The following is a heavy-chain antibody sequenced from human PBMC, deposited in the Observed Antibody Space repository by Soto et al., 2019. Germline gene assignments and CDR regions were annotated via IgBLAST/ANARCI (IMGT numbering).Heavy chain of an antibody. D-gene: IGHD2-2*01. CDR3: ARGSCSSNNCHNGLDP. CDR2: TYYRSKWNS. J-gene: IGHJ5*02. V-gene: IGHV6-1*01. CDR1: GDSVSSNSAA. Sequence: SQTLSLTCVISGDSVSSNSAAWSWIRQSPSRGLEWLGRTYYRSKWNSDYAVSVKSRITINPDTSKNQFSLQLNSVTPEDTAVYYCARGSCSSNNCHNGLDPWGQGTLVTVSS.